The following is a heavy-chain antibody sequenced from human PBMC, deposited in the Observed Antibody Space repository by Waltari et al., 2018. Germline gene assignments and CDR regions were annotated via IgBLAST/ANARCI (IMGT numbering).Heavy chain of an antibody. J-gene: IGHJ4*02. V-gene: IGHV4-34*02. D-gene: IGHD2-15*01. CDR1: GGSFSDYY. CDR3: ARLVVVRSAVGAYYFDY. CDR2: IHHSGNT. Sequence: QVPLPQWGAGLLKPSETLSLTCDVYGGSFSDYYWSWIRQPPGKGLEWIGEIHHSGNTNYNPSLKSRVIVSIDTSKDQFSLKLTSVTAADTAVYYCARLVVVRSAVGAYYFDYWGQGTLVTVSS.